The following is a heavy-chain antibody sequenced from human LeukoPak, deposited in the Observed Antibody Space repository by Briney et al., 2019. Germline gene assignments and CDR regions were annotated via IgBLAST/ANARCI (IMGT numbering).Heavy chain of an antibody. D-gene: IGHD6-13*01. CDR2: IYSGGST. J-gene: IGHJ4*02. V-gene: IGHV3-66*01. CDR3: ARDGAAAHGTPYYFDY. Sequence: GGSLRLSCAASGFTVNSNYMNWVRQALGKGLEWVSVIYSGGSTYYADSVKGRFTISRDNSKNTLYLQMNSLRAEDTAVYYCARDGAAAHGTPYYFDYWGQGTLVTVSS. CDR1: GFTVNSNY.